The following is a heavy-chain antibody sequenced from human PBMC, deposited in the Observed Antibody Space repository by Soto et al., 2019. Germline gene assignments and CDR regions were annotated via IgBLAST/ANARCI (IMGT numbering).Heavy chain of an antibody. V-gene: IGHV1-3*01. D-gene: IGHD4-17*01. Sequence: GASVEVSCKASGYTFASCAGRWVRQAPGQGLEWMGWINAGNGNTKYSQKFQGRVTITRDTSASTAYMELSSLRFEDTAVYYCARAGDYSWDDAFDIWGQGTMVTVSS. J-gene: IGHJ3*02. CDR2: INAGNGNT. CDR1: GYTFASCA. CDR3: ARAGDYSWDDAFDI.